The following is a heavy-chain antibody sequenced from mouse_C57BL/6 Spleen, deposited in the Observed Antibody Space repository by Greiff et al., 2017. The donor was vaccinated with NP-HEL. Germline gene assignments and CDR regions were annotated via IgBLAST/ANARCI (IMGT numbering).Heavy chain of an antibody. V-gene: IGHV6-6*01. Sequence: EVQLQESGGGLVQPGGSMKLSCAASGFTFSDAWMDWVRQSPEKGLEWVAEIRNKANNHATYYAESVKGRFTISRDDSKSSVYLQMNSLRAEDTGIYYCTALYYYGYAMDYWGQGTSVTVSS. J-gene: IGHJ4*01. CDR1: GFTFSDAW. D-gene: IGHD1-1*01. CDR3: TALYYYGYAMDY. CDR2: IRNKANNHAT.